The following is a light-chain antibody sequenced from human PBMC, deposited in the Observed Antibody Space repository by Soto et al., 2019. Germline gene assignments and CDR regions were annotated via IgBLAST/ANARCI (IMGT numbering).Light chain of an antibody. CDR1: SSDVGVFNY. CDR2: EVS. Sequence: QSVLTQPASVSGSPGQSITISCTGTSSDVGVFNYVSWYQQHPGKAPTLIIYEVSNRPSGVSNRFSGSKSGNTASLTISGLQAEDEADYYCTSYSRYRVLVFGGGTKVTVL. J-gene: IGLJ3*02. V-gene: IGLV2-14*01. CDR3: TSYSRYRVLV.